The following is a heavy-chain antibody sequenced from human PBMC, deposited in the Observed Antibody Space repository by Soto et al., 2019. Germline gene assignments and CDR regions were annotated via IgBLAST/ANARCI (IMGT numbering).Heavy chain of an antibody. CDR2: ISGSGGST. J-gene: IGHJ4*02. D-gene: IGHD3-10*01. CDR1: GFTFSSYA. CDR3: AKVTMVRGVIDLPFDY. V-gene: IGHV3-23*01. Sequence: EVQLLESGGGLVQPGGSLRLSCAASGFTFSSYAMSWVRQAPGKGLEWVSAISGSGGSTYYEDSVKGRFTISRDNSKNTLHLQMNSLRAEDTAVYYCAKVTMVRGVIDLPFDYWGQGTLVTVSS.